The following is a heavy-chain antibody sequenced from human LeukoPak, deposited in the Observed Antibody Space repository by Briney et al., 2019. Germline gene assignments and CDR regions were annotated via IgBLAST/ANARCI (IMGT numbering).Heavy chain of an antibody. V-gene: IGHV1-69*06. Sequence: SVKVSCKASGGTLSSYAISWVRQAPGQGLEWMGGIIPIFGTANYAQKFQGRVTITADKSTSTAYMELSSLRSEDTAVYYCARDLCGGDCPYFDYWGQGTLVTVSS. CDR3: ARDLCGGDCPYFDY. J-gene: IGHJ4*02. CDR2: IIPIFGTA. D-gene: IGHD2-21*02. CDR1: GGTLSSYA.